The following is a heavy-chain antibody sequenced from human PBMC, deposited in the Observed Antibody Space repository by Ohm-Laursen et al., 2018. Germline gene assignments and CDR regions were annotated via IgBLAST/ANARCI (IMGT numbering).Heavy chain of an antibody. V-gene: IGHV3-48*03. D-gene: IGHD3-10*01. CDR2: ISSSGSTI. J-gene: IGHJ4*02. CDR3: AGNPRGGRKAEY. CDR1: GFTFSSYE. Sequence: SLRLSCAASGFTFSSYEMNWVRQAPGKGLEWVSYISSSGSTIYYADSVKGRFTISRDNAKNSLYLQMNSLRAEDTAIYYCAGNPRGGRKAEYWGQGTLVTVSS.